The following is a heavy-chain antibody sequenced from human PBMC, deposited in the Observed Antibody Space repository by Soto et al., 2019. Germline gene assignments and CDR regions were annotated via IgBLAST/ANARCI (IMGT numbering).Heavy chain of an antibody. CDR1: GGSISSSSYY. J-gene: IGHJ4*02. Sequence: QLQLQESGPGLVKPSETLSLTCTVSGGSISSSSYYWGWIRQPPGKGLEWIGSIYYSGSTYYNPSLTSRVTISVDTSKNQFSLKLSSVTAADTAVYYCARLGGDYGDYIYYFDYWGQGTLVTVSS. CDR3: ARLGGDYGDYIYYFDY. CDR2: IYYSGST. V-gene: IGHV4-39*01. D-gene: IGHD4-17*01.